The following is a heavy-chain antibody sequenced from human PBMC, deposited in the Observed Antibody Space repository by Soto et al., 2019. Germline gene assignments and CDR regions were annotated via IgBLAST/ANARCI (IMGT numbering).Heavy chain of an antibody. CDR1: GGSFSGYY. CDR3: ASEYREWLVRYYYGMDV. J-gene: IGHJ6*02. CDR2: INHSGST. Sequence: TSETLSLTCAVYGGSFSGYYWSWIRQPPGKGLEWIGEINHSGSTNYNPSLKSRVTISVDTSKNQFSLKLSSVTAADTAVYYCASEYREWLVRYYYGMDVWGQGTTVTVS. V-gene: IGHV4-34*01. D-gene: IGHD6-19*01.